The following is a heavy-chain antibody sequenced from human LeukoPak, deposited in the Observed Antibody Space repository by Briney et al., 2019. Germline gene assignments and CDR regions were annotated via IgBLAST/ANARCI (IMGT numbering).Heavy chain of an antibody. CDR2: IKQDGSEK. V-gene: IGHV3-7*01. J-gene: IGHJ6*03. D-gene: IGHD3-22*01. CDR3: ARDPDSSGYPYYYYMDV. Sequence: PGGSLRLSCAASGFTFSSYWMSWVRQAPGKGLEWVANIKQDGSEKYYVDSVKGRFTISRDNAKNSLYLQMNSLRAEDTAVYYCARDPDSSGYPYYYYMDVWGKGTTVTVSS. CDR1: GFTFSSYW.